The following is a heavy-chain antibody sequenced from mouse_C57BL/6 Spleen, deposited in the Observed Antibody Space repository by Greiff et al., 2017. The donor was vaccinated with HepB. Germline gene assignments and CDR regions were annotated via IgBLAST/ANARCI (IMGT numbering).Heavy chain of an antibody. V-gene: IGHV5-4*01. J-gene: IGHJ2*01. D-gene: IGHD2-1*01. CDR1: GFTFSSYA. Sequence: EVMLVESGGGLVKPGGSLKLSCAASGFTFSSYAMSWVRQTPEKRLEWVATISDGGSYTYYPDNVKGRFTISRDNAKNNLYLQMSHLKSEDTAMYYCARDGGNSDFDYWGQGTTLTVSS. CDR3: ARDGGNSDFDY. CDR2: ISDGGSYT.